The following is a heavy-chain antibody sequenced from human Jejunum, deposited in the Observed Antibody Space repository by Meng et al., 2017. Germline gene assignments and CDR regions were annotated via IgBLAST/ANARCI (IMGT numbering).Heavy chain of an antibody. J-gene: IGHJ4*02. Sequence: GGSLRLSCAASGFTFSSHSMNWVRQAPGKGLEWVSAISSGADRIYYADSVKGRFTISRDNAKNSLYLQINSLRDEDTAIYYCARDDYHDSSGLGYWGQGTLVTVSS. D-gene: IGHD3-22*01. CDR2: ISSGADRI. V-gene: IGHV3-21*01. CDR3: ARDDYHDSSGLGY. CDR1: GFTFSSHS.